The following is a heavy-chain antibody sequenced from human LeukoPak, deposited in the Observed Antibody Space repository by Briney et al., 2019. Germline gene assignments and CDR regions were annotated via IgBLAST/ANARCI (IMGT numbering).Heavy chain of an antibody. CDR1: GFTFDDYA. CDR2: VTANGGGT. D-gene: IGHD1-14*01. J-gene: IGHJ3*02. Sequence: GGSLRLSCAASGFTFDDYAMHWVRQAPGKGPEWVSYVTANGGGTYYADSVKGRFVISRDNSKNSLYLQMNILRPEDTALYYCTKILNPHAFDIWGQGTMVTVSS. V-gene: IGHV3-43*02. CDR3: TKILNPHAFDI.